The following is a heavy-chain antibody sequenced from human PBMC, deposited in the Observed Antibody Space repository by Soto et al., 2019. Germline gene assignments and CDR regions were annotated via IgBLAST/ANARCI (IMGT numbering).Heavy chain of an antibody. CDR1: GGSISSSSYY. Sequence: SETPSLTCTVSGGSISSSSYYWGWIRQPPGKGLEWIGSIYYSGSTYYNPSLKSRVTISVDTSKNQFSLKLSSVTAADTAVYYCARDKITGLFDYWGQGTLVTVSS. CDR2: IYYSGST. V-gene: IGHV4-39*02. CDR3: ARDKITGLFDY. J-gene: IGHJ4*02. D-gene: IGHD2-8*02.